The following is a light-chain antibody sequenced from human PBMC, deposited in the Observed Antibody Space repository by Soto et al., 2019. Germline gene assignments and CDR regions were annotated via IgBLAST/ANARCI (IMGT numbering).Light chain of an antibody. J-gene: IGKJ2*01. Sequence: EILLTQSPGTLSLSPGERATLSCRASQSVSNNYLAWYQQKTGQAPRLLIYGASNRATGIPDRFTGSGSGTDFSLTISRLETEDFAVYYCHQYDNAPQTYGQGTKWIS. V-gene: IGKV3-20*01. CDR2: GAS. CDR1: QSVSNNY. CDR3: HQYDNAPQT.